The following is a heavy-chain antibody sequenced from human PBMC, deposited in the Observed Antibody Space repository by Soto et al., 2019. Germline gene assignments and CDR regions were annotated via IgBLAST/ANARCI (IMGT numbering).Heavy chain of an antibody. D-gene: IGHD2-21*01. CDR2: SYYSGSA. CDR3: ESAECDGMHV. Sequence: SETLSLTCTVSGGSISSSSYSWGLIRQPPGKGLEWIGSSYYSGSAYYNPSLKSRVTISVDTSQNQFSLTLRSVTAADPAVCYCESAECDGMHVCGQVATVTVSS. CDR1: GGSISSSSYS. V-gene: IGHV4-39*01. J-gene: IGHJ6*02.